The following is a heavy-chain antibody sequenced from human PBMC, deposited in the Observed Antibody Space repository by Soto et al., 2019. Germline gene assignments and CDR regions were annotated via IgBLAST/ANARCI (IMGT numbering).Heavy chain of an antibody. V-gene: IGHV4-4*02. CDR1: GCSISSSHW. CDR3: AREKYDFWSGYYTGVLDS. CDR2: IYHSGST. Sequence: XETLTITCAVSGCSISSSHWWSGVRQPPVKGHEWIGEIYHSGSTNYNPSLKSRVTISVDKSKNQFSLKLSSVTAADTAVYYCAREKYDFWSGYYTGVLDSWGQGTLVTVSS. D-gene: IGHD3-3*01. J-gene: IGHJ4*02.